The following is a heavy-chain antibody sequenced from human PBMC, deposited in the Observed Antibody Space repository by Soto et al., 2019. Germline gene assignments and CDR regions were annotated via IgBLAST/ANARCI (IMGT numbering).Heavy chain of an antibody. D-gene: IGHD1-26*01. CDR3: ARCDRSTTGYYVRYFDY. CDR2: IWYDGSNK. Sequence: QVQLVESGGGVVQPGTSLRLSCAASQFTFSNYGMHWVRQAPGKGLEWVALIWYDGSNKYYADSVKGRFTISRDNSKNTLYLQMSSLKVEATAVYYCARCDRSTTGYYVRYFDYWGQGALVTVSS. CDR1: QFTFSNYG. J-gene: IGHJ4*02. V-gene: IGHV3-33*03.